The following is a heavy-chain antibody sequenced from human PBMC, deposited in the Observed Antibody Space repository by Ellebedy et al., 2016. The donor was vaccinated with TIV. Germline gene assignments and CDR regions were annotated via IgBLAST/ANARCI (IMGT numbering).Heavy chain of an antibody. CDR2: ISYDGSNK. Sequence: GGSLRLSCSASGFTFSSYAMRWVRQAPGKGLEWVAVISYDGSNKYYADSVKGRFTISRDNSKNTLYLQMNSLRAEDTAVYYCAKDSGLSHWGQGTLVTVSS. J-gene: IGHJ4*02. V-gene: IGHV3-30*04. CDR3: AKDSGLSH. CDR1: GFTFSSYA.